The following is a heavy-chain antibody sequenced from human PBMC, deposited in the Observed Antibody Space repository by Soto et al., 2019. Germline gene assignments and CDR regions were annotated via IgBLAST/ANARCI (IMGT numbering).Heavy chain of an antibody. J-gene: IGHJ4*02. Sequence: VGLMRLCCAAVWCKFINYGMSCVLQAQGKGLEMFSVISYDGSSKYYADSVKGRFTNSRDNSKNTLYLKMNSLRAEDTAVYYCAKGHRDINVGCGVIISPFGNRGQGTLVNGSS. CDR3: AKGHRDINVGCGVIISPFGN. V-gene: IGHV3-30*18. D-gene: IGHD3-10*01. CDR2: ISYDGSSK. CDR1: WCKFINYG.